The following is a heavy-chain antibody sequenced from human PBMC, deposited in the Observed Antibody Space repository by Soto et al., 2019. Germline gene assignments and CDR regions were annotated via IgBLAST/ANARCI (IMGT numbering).Heavy chain of an antibody. Sequence: QVQLQESGPGLVKPSETLSLTCTVSGGSISGYYWSWIRQPAGKGLEWIGRVYTSGSTNYNPSLTSRVTMSVDTSKNQFSLKLSSVTAADTAVYYCARDIAAAGMGAYYFDYWGQGTLVTVSS. CDR3: ARDIAAAGMGAYYFDY. CDR1: GGSISGYY. V-gene: IGHV4-4*07. D-gene: IGHD6-13*01. CDR2: VYTSGST. J-gene: IGHJ4*02.